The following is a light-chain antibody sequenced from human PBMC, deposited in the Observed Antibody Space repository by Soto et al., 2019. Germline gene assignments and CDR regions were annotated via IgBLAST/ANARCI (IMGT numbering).Light chain of an antibody. V-gene: IGKV1-39*01. CDR3: QQSYSTLMYT. CDR2: AAS. Sequence: DIQMTQSQSSRSASVGDRVTITCRGSQTISNYLNLYQQKPGKAPKLLIYAASSLQFGVPSRFSGSGSGTDFTLTISSLQPEDFATYYCQQSYSTLMYTFGQGTKVDNK. CDR1: QTISNY. J-gene: IGKJ2*01.